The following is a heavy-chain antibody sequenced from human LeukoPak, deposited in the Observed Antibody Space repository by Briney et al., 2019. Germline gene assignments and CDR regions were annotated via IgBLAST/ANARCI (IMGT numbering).Heavy chain of an antibody. J-gene: IGHJ4*02. CDR2: IYTSGST. D-gene: IGHD4-17*01. CDR1: GGSISSGGYY. Sequence: SQTLSLTCTVSGGSISSGGYYWSWIRQHPGKGLEWIGRIYTSGSTNYNPSLKSRVTMSVDTSKNQFSLKLSSVTAADTAVYYCARVLYGDYDYWGQGTLVTVSS. CDR3: ARVLYGDYDY. V-gene: IGHV4-61*02.